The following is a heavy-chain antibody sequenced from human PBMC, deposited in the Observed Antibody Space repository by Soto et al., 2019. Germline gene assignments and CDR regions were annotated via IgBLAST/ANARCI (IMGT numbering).Heavy chain of an antibody. CDR3: ARDRGSYALDY. D-gene: IGHD1-26*01. CDR2: ISANNGNT. V-gene: IGHV1-18*01. CDR1: GYTFTSYG. J-gene: IGHJ4*02. Sequence: QVQLAQSGSEVKKPGASVKVSCKASGYTFTSYGISWVRQAPGQGLEWMGWISANNGNTNYAQNLQGRVTMTTDTSTITAYMELRRLRSDDTAVYYCARDRGSYALDYWGQGTLVTVSS.